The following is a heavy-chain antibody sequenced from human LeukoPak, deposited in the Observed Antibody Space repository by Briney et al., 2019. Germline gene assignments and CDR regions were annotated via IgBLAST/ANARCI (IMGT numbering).Heavy chain of an antibody. D-gene: IGHD6-13*01. CDR2: INHSGST. V-gene: IGHV4-34*01. CDR1: GGSFSGYY. CDR3: ARGADTSSWYGFYYYGLDV. J-gene: IGHJ6*02. Sequence: ETLSLTCAVYGGSFSGYYWSWIRQPPGKGLEWIGEINHSGSTNYNPSLKSRVTISVDTSKNQFSLKLSSVTAADTAVYYCARGADTSSWYGFYYYGLDVWGQGTTVTVSS.